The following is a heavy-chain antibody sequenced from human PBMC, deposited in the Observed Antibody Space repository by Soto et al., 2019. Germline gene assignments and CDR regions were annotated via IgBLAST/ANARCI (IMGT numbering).Heavy chain of an antibody. D-gene: IGHD2-2*01. CDR1: GFTFSSYA. CDR3: EGVQAALYYFDY. V-gene: IGHV3-23*01. CDR2: ISGSGGST. J-gene: IGHJ4*02. Sequence: GGSLRLSCAASGFTFSSYAMSWVRQAPGKGLEWVSAISGSGGSTYYADSVKGRFTISRDNSKNTLYLQMNSLRAEDTAVYYCEGVQAALYYFDYWGQGTLVTVSS.